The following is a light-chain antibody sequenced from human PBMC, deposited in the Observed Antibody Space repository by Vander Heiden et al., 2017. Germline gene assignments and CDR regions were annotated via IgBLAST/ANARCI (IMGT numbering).Light chain of an antibody. CDR3: QQSYSTLLFT. V-gene: IGKV1-39*01. Sequence: DIQITQFPSSLSASVGDRVTLTCRASQSISSYLNWYQQKPGKAPKLLIYAASSLQSGVPSRFSGSGSGTDFTLTISRLQPEDFATDYCQQSYSTLLFTFGHGTKVDIK. CDR2: AAS. CDR1: QSISSY. J-gene: IGKJ3*01.